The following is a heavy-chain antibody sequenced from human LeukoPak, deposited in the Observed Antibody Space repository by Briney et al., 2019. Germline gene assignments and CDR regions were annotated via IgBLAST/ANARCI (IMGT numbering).Heavy chain of an antibody. CDR1: GYTFTGYY. D-gene: IGHD3-16*01. CDR2: INPNSGGT. V-gene: IGHV1-2*02. CDR3: ARQVKVGDYVWGSMGY. J-gene: IGHJ4*02. Sequence: EASVKVSCKASGYTFTGYYMHWVRQAPGQGLEWMGWINPNSGGTNYAQKFQGRVTMTRDTSISTAYMELSRLRSDDTAVYYCARQVKVGDYVWGSMGYWGQGTLVTVSS.